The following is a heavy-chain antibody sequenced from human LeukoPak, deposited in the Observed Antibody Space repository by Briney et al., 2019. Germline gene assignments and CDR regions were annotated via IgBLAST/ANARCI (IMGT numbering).Heavy chain of an antibody. J-gene: IGHJ6*03. D-gene: IGHD3-3*01. Sequence: SETLSLTCTVSGGSISSYYWSWIRQPAGKGLEWIGRIYTSGSTNYNPSLKSRVTISVDKSKNQFSLKLSSATAADTAVYYCAGGRITIFGVVPRHYYYYMDVWGKGTTVTVSS. V-gene: IGHV4-4*07. CDR1: GGSISSYY. CDR3: AGGRITIFGVVPRHYYYYMDV. CDR2: IYTSGST.